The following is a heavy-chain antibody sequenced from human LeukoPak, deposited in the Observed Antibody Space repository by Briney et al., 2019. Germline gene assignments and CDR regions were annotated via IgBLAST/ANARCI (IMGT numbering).Heavy chain of an antibody. CDR1: GFTFSSYG. D-gene: IGHD4-11*01. J-gene: IGHJ4*02. Sequence: GGSLRLSCAASGFTFSSYGMYWVCQAPGKGLEWVAVISYDGSNKYYADSVKGRFTISRDNSKNTLYLQMNSLRAEDTAVYYCAKILPDTVTADYWGQGTLVTVSS. CDR2: ISYDGSNK. CDR3: AKILPDTVTADY. V-gene: IGHV3-30*18.